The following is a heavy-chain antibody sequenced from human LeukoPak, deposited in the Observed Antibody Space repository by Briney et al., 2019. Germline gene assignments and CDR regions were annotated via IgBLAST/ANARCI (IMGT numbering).Heavy chain of an antibody. D-gene: IGHD2-21*02. CDR3: ARELDCGGDCYPRLYYFDY. CDR2: ISSSSSYI. V-gene: IGHV3-21*01. CDR1: GFTFSSYS. Sequence: GGSLRLSCAASGFTFSSYSMNWVRQAPGKGLEWVSSISSSSSYIYYADSVKGRFTISRDNAKNSLYLQMNSLRAEDTAVYYCARELDCGGDCYPRLYYFDYWGQGTLVTVSS. J-gene: IGHJ4*02.